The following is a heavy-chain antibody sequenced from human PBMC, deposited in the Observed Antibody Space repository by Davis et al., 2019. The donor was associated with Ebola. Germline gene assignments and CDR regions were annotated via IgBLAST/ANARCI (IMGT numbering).Heavy chain of an antibody. Sequence: PGGSLRLSCKGSGYSFASYWIGWVRQMPGKGLEWMGIIYPDDSDATYSPSFQGQVTFSVDKSIRTAYLHWNSLKASDTATYYCARQGTTSWDSWGQGTLVTVSS. CDR2: IYPDDSDA. CDR3: ARQGTTSWDS. CDR1: GYSFASYW. V-gene: IGHV5-51*01. D-gene: IGHD2-2*01. J-gene: IGHJ4*02.